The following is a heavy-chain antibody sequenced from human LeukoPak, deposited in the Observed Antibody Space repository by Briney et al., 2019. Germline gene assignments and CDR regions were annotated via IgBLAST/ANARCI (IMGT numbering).Heavy chain of an antibody. CDR3: ARDDYGDSKGRFDP. V-gene: IGHV1-18*01. Sequence: ASVKVSCKASGYTFTSYGISWVRQAPGQGLEWMGWISVYNGNTYFAQSLQDRVTLTTDASTSIAYMELRSLRSDDTAVYYCARDDYGDSKGRFDPWGQGTLVTVSS. CDR1: GYTFTSYG. CDR2: ISVYNGNT. D-gene: IGHD4-17*01. J-gene: IGHJ5*02.